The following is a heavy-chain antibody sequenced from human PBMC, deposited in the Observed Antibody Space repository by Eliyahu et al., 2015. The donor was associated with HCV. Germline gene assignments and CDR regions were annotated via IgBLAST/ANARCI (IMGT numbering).Heavy chain of an antibody. CDR3: TTNEVAATATIDY. D-gene: IGHD2-15*01. CDR1: GFTFSNAW. CDR2: IKSKTDGGTT. V-gene: IGHV3-15*01. J-gene: IGHJ4*02. Sequence: EVQLVESGGGLVKPGGSLRLSCAASGFTFSNAWMSWVRQAPGKGLEWVGRIKSKTDGGTTDYAAPVKGRFTISRDDSKNTLYLQMNSLKTEDTAVYYCTTNEVAATATIDYWGQGTLVTVSS.